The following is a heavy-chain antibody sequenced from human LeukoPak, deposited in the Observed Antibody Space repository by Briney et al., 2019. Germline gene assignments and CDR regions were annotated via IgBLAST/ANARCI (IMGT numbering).Heavy chain of an antibody. D-gene: IGHD3-10*01. CDR3: ARPDDSESFYRASHS. Sequence: GGSLRLSCAASGFAFNSYPMNWLRQAPGKGLEGVAVVSSDGKSKYYADSVKGRFTISRDNSNNTLSLQMNGLRIEDTAIYYCARPDDSESFYRASHSWGRGTLVTVS. CDR1: GFAFNSYP. CDR2: VSSDGKSK. J-gene: IGHJ4*02. V-gene: IGHV3-30*03.